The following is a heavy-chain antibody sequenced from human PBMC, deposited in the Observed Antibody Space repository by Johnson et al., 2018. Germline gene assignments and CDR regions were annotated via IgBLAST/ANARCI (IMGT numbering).Heavy chain of an antibody. J-gene: IGHJ3*02. D-gene: IGHD3-3*01. CDR1: GFTFSSYA. Sequence: VQLVQSGGGLVQPGGSXRLSCAASGFTFSSYAMPWVRQAPGKGLQYVSVIGSIGGSTYYANSVKGRFPISRANSKNTLYLQMGSLRAEDRAVFYCARDQPRGEWLPAFEIWGQGTMVTVSS. V-gene: IGHV3-64*01. CDR3: ARDQPRGEWLPAFEI. CDR2: IGSIGGST.